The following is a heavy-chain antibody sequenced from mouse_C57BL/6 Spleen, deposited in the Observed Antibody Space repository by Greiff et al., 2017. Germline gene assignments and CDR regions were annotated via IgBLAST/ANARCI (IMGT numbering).Heavy chain of an antibody. CDR2: IYPGDGDT. CDR3: ARKFITTVVAPFDY. Sequence: QVQLQQSGAELVKPGASVKISCKASGYAFSSYWMNWVKQRPGKGLEWIGQIYPGDGDTNYNGKFKGKATLTADKSSSTAYMQLSSLTSEDSAVYFCARKFITTVVAPFDYWGQGTTLTVSS. J-gene: IGHJ2*01. CDR1: GYAFSSYW. V-gene: IGHV1-80*01. D-gene: IGHD1-1*01.